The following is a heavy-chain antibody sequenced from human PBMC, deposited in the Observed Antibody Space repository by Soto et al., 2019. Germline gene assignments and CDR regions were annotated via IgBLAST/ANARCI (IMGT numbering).Heavy chain of an antibody. CDR1: GFTFSSYS. V-gene: IGHV3-21*01. D-gene: IGHD2-2*01. CDR3: ASGGFYCSSIRCHPQYYYGMDV. Sequence: PGGSLRLSCAASGFTFSSYSMNWVRQAPGKGLEWVSSISGSSSFIYYADSVKGRFTISRDNAKNSLYLQMNSLRAEDTAVYYCASGGFYCSSIRCHPQYYYGMDVWGQGTTVTVSS. J-gene: IGHJ6*02. CDR2: ISGSSSFI.